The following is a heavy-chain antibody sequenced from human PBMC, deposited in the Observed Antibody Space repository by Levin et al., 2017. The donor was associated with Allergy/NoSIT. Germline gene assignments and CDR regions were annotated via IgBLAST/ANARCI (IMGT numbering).Heavy chain of an antibody. J-gene: IGHJ6*02. V-gene: IGHV3-33*01. Sequence: PGGSLRLSCAASGFTFSSYGMHWVRQAPGKGLEWVAIIWYDGSNKYYADSVKGRFTISRDNSKNTLYLQMNSLRAEDTAVYYCARSYVVVVPAAYNHHHGMDVWGQGTTVTVSS. D-gene: IGHD2-2*01. CDR1: GFTFSSYG. CDR2: IWYDGSNK. CDR3: ARSYVVVVPAAYNHHHGMDV.